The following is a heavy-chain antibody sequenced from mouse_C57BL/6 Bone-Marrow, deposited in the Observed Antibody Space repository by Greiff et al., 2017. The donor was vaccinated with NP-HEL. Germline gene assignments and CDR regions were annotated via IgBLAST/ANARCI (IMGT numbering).Heavy chain of an antibody. CDR2: INPGSGGT. V-gene: IGHV1-54*01. CDR3: ERRAAQAKDY. D-gene: IGHD3-2*02. Sequence: QVQLQQSGAELVRPGTSVKVSCKASGYAFTNYLIEWVKQRPGQGLEWIGVINPGSGGTNYNEKLKGQATLTADKSSSTAYLQISSVTSEDSAVYCWERRAAQAKDYWGQGTTLTVSS. J-gene: IGHJ2*01. CDR1: GYAFTNYL.